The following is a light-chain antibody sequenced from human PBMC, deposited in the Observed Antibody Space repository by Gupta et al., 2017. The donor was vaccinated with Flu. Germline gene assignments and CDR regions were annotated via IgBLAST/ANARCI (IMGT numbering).Light chain of an antibody. CDR2: DVT. V-gene: IGLV2-11*01. J-gene: IGLJ3*02. CDR1: SSDVGGYTY. CDR3: CSYAGSYTWV. Sequence: TSSDVGGYTYVSWYQQHPGTAPKLMIYDVTKRPSGVPDLVSGSKSGNTASLTISGLQADDEADYYCCSYAGSYTWVFGGGTKLTVL.